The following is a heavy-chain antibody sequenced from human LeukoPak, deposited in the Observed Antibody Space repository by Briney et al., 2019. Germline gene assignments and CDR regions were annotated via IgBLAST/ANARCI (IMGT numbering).Heavy chain of an antibody. CDR3: AREGPSGIAVAGVSPFDP. V-gene: IGHV7-4-1*02. CDR1: GYTFTSYA. J-gene: IGHJ5*02. D-gene: IGHD6-19*01. Sequence: GASVKVSCKASGYTFTSYAMNWVRQAPGQGLEWMGWINTNTGNPTYAQGFTGRFVFSLDTSVSTAYLQISSLKAEDTAVYYCAREGPSGIAVAGVSPFDPWGQGTLVTVSS. CDR2: INTNTGNP.